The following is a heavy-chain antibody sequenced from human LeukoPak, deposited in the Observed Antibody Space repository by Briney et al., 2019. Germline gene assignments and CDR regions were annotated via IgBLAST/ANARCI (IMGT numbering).Heavy chain of an antibody. D-gene: IGHD6-13*01. Sequence: GESLKISCKGSGYSFTNYWIGWVRQMPGQGLEWMGIIYPGDSDTRYSPSFQGQVTISADKSISTAYLQWSSLKASDTAMYYCARQSGSTYSSSEDYFDYWGQGTLVTVSS. CDR1: GYSFTNYW. CDR2: IYPGDSDT. J-gene: IGHJ4*02. CDR3: ARQSGSTYSSSEDYFDY. V-gene: IGHV5-51*01.